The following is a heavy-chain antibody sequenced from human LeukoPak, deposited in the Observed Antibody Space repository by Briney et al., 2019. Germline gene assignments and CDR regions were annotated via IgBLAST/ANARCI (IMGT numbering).Heavy chain of an antibody. D-gene: IGHD6-19*01. J-gene: IGHJ4*02. V-gene: IGHV3-30*02. CDR1: GFTFSSYG. Sequence: PGGSLRLSCAASGFTFSSYGMHWVRQAPGKGLEWVAFIGYDGSNKYYADSVKGRFTISRDNSKSTLYLQMNSLRAEDTAVYYCAKDRPTGGAVAGKIDYWGQGTLVTVSS. CDR2: IGYDGSNK. CDR3: AKDRPTGGAVAGKIDY.